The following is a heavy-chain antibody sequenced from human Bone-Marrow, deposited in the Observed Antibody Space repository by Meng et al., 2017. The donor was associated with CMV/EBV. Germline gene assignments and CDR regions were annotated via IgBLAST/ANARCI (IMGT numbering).Heavy chain of an antibody. V-gene: IGHV3-21*01. Sequence: GESLKISCAASGFTFSSYSMNWVRQAPGKGLEWVSSISSSSSYIYYADSVKGRFTISRDNAKDSLYLQMTSLRAEDTAVYFCVRSNNFEYWGQGTLVTVSS. CDR1: GFTFSSYS. CDR3: VRSNNFEY. J-gene: IGHJ4*02. D-gene: IGHD1/OR15-1a*01. CDR2: ISSSSSYI.